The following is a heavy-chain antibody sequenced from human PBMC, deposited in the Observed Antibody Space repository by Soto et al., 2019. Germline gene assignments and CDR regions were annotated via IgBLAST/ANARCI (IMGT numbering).Heavy chain of an antibody. CDR1: GFTFSSYG. J-gene: IGHJ3*02. CDR2: ISYDGSNK. Sequence: QVQLVESGGGVVQPGWSLRLSCAASGFTFSSYGMHWVRQAPGKGLEWVAVISYDGSNKYYADSVKGRFTISRDNSKNTLYLQMNSLRAEDTAVYYCAKGVGATTLDAFDIWGQGTMVTVSS. V-gene: IGHV3-30*18. CDR3: AKGVGATTLDAFDI. D-gene: IGHD1-26*01.